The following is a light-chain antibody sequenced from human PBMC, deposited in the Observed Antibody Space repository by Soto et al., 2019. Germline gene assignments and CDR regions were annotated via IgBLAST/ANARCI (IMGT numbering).Light chain of an antibody. V-gene: IGLV3-16*01. CDR2: KDS. J-gene: IGLJ1*01. CDR1: ALSKKY. CDR3: LSADSSDTYV. Sequence: SYELTQPPSVSVSLGQMARITCSGEALSKKYAYWYQQKPGQFPVLVIYKDSERPSGIPERFSGSSSGTIVTLTISGVQAEDEADYYCLSADSSDTYVFGTGTKLTVL.